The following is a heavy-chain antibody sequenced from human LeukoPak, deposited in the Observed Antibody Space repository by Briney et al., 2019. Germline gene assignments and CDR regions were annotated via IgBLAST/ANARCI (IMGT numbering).Heavy chain of an antibody. V-gene: IGHV3-73*01. D-gene: IGHD6-19*01. Sequence: GGSLRLSCAASGFTFSGSAMHWVRQASGKGLEWIGRIKSKVNNYATAYAASVKDRFTISRDDSRDTAYLQMNSLKTEDTAVYYCTTQYSSAPPGYWGQGTLVTV. J-gene: IGHJ4*02. CDR2: IKSKVNNYAT. CDR3: TTQYSSAPPGY. CDR1: GFTFSGSA.